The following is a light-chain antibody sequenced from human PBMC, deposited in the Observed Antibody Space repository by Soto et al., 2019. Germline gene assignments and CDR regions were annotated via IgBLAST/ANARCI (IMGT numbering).Light chain of an antibody. V-gene: IGKV3-20*01. CDR2: GVF. Sequence: VLTQSPGTVSLSPGEKATLSCRTSQSVSSNYLAWYQQKPGQAPRLLIYGVFNRATGIPDRFSGSGSGTDFSLTISRLEPEDVAVYFCQHYDGSPRTFGQGTRLQI. CDR1: QSVSSNY. CDR3: QHYDGSPRT. J-gene: IGKJ2*01.